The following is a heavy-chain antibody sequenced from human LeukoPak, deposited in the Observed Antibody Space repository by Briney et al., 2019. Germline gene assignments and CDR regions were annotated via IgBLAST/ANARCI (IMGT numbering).Heavy chain of an antibody. V-gene: IGHV3-74*01. CDR2: ISSDGSGS. CDR3: ARHFNDYYYFDS. D-gene: IGHD4-11*01. J-gene: IGHJ4*02. Sequence: PGGSLRLSCAASGFTFSNYWMHWVRQAPGKGLVWVSRISSDGSGSNYADSVKGRFTVSRDNAKNSLYLQMNSLRAEDTAVYYCARHFNDYYYFDSWGQGTLVTVSS. CDR1: GFTFSNYW.